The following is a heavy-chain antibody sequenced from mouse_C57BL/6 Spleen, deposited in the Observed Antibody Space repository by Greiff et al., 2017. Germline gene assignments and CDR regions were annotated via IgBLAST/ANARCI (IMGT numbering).Heavy chain of an antibody. V-gene: IGHV1-15*01. D-gene: IGHD1-1*01. CDR1: GYTFTDYE. CDR2: IDPETGGT. CDR3: KRHYYGSSAWFAY. J-gene: IGHJ3*01. Sequence: QVQLQQSGAELVRPGASVTLSCKASGYTFTDYEMHWVKQTPVHGLEWIGAIDPETGGTAYNQKFKGKAILTADKSSSTAYMVLRSLTSEDSAVYYCKRHYYGSSAWFAYWGQGTLVTDSA.